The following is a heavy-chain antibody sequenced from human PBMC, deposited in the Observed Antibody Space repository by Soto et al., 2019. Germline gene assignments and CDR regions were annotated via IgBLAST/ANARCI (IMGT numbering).Heavy chain of an antibody. Sequence: ASVKVSCKASGYTFTDYFIHWVRQAPGQGLVWIGWINPYSGGADLSQKFQGRVTMTRDTSISTAYKEVSSLRSDDTAVFYCARLMHYSHSGGSSHSGFDMWSQGTLVTVSS. J-gene: IGHJ3*02. D-gene: IGHD2-21*01. V-gene: IGHV1-2*02. CDR1: GYTFTDYF. CDR2: INPYSGGA. CDR3: ARLMHYSHSGGSSHSGFDM.